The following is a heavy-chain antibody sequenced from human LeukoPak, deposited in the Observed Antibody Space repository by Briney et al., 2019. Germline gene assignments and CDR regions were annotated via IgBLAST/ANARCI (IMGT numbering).Heavy chain of an antibody. CDR2: IRYDGSNK. V-gene: IGHV3-30*02. D-gene: IGHD3-10*01. Sequence: GGSRRLSCAASGFTFSSYGMHWVRQAPGKGLEWVAFIRYDGSNKYYADSVKGRFTISRDNSKNTLYLQMNSLRAEDTAVYYCAKDSLRFYYGSGDLDAFDIWGQGTMVTVSS. CDR1: GFTFSSYG. CDR3: AKDSLRFYYGSGDLDAFDI. J-gene: IGHJ3*02.